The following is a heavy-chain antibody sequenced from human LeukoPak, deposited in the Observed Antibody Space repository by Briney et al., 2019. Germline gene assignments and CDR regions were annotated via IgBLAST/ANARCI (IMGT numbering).Heavy chain of an antibody. CDR3: ARGTYGEYGGPAY. CDR1: GFTYSNYC. J-gene: IGHJ4*02. CDR2: ISSSGSAM. D-gene: IGHD4-17*01. Sequence: AGSLTLSCAASGFTYSNYCMKWVRQGPRKGLEWVSYISSSGSAMYYADSVRGRFTISRDNAENSLFLQMNSLRDEDTAVYYCARGTYGEYGGPAYWGQGTLVTVSS. V-gene: IGHV3-48*02.